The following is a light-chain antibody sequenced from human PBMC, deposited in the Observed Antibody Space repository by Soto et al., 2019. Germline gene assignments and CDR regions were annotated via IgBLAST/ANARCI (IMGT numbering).Light chain of an antibody. V-gene: IGKV3-11*01. CDR1: QSVSSF. CDR2: DSS. Sequence: EIVLTQPPATLSLSPGERATLSCRASQSVSSFLAWYQQKPGQAPSLLIYDSSNRATGIPARFSGSGSGTDFTLTISSLEPEDFAVYYCQQRSNWHRTFGQGTKLEIK. J-gene: IGKJ2*01. CDR3: QQRSNWHRT.